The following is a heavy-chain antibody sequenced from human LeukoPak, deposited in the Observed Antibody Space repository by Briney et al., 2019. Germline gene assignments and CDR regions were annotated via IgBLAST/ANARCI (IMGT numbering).Heavy chain of an antibody. J-gene: IGHJ4*02. CDR1: GYTLTELS. D-gene: IGHD5-18*01. CDR2: ISAYNGNT. Sequence: GASVKVSCKVSGYTLTELSMHWVRQAPGQGLEWMGWISAYNGNTNYAQKLQGRVTMTTDTSTSTAYMELRSLRSDDTAVYYCARVEGERDTAMVTDYWGQGTLVTISS. CDR3: ARVEGERDTAMVTDY. V-gene: IGHV1-18*01.